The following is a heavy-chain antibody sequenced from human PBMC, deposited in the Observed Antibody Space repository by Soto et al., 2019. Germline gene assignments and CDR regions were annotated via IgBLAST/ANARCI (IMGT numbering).Heavy chain of an antibody. CDR3: ARALLWFGEFS. V-gene: IGHV3-53*04. D-gene: IGHD3-10*01. Sequence: EVQLVESGGGLVQPGGSLRLSCAASGFTVSSNYMSWVRQAPGKGLEWVSDIYSGGSTYYADSVKGRFTNSRHNSKNTLYLQMNSLRAEDTAVYYCARALLWFGEFSWGPGTLVTVSS. J-gene: IGHJ5*02. CDR1: GFTVSSNY. CDR2: IYSGGST.